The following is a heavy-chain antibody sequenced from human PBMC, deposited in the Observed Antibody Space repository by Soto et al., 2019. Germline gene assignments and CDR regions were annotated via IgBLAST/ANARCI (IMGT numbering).Heavy chain of an antibody. V-gene: IGHV3-11*01. CDR3: ARGGFNYAS. CDR1: GFTFSSSY. J-gene: IGHJ5*02. Sequence: QVQLLQSGGGLVKPGGSLRLSCAASGFTFSSSYMSWIRQAPGKGLEWVSYISSSGVSMYYADSVKGRFTISRDNANNSLYLEMNSLRAEDTAVYYCARGGFNYASWGQGTLVTVSP. D-gene: IGHD5-18*01. CDR2: ISSSGVSM.